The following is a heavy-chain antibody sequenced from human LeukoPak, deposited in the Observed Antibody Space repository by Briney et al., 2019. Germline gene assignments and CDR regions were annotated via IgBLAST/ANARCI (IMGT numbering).Heavy chain of an antibody. Sequence: SETLSLTCTVSGGSISSYYWSCIRQPPGKGLEWIGYIYYRGSTNYNPSLKRRVTISVDTSKNQFSLKLSSVIAADTAVYYCARRAVFEVGATPAIYYYYGMDVWGQGTTVTVSS. D-gene: IGHD1-26*01. V-gene: IGHV4-59*08. CDR3: ARRAVFEVGATPAIYYYYGMDV. J-gene: IGHJ6*02. CDR1: GGSISSYY. CDR2: IYYRGST.